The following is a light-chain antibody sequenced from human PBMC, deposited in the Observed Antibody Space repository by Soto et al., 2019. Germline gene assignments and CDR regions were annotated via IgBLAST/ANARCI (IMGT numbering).Light chain of an antibody. CDR2: GVT. CDR1: HNDIGTYDY. CDR3: SSFTSDRIYV. J-gene: IGLJ1*01. Sequence: QSALTEATCVSGSPGQSITISCTGNHNDIGTYDYVSWYQQHPGRAPRLLIYGVTTRPSGISDRFSASKSGLTASLTISGLQPEDEADYYCSSFTSDRIYVFGPGTKATVL. V-gene: IGLV2-14*03.